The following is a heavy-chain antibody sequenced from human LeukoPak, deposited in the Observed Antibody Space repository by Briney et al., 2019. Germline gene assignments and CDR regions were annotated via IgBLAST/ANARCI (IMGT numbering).Heavy chain of an antibody. CDR3: ARGGAAARGFDY. Sequence: SETLSLTCAVYGGSFSGYYWSWIRQPPGKGLEGIGEINHSGSTNYNPSLESRVTISVDTSKNQFSLKLTSVTAADTAVYYCARGGAAARGFDYWGQGTLVTVSS. V-gene: IGHV4-34*01. J-gene: IGHJ4*02. D-gene: IGHD6-13*01. CDR1: GGSFSGYY. CDR2: INHSGST.